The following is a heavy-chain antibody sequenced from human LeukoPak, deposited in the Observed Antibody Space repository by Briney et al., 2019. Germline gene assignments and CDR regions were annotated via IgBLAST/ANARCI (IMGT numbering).Heavy chain of an antibody. J-gene: IGHJ6*02. Sequence: PGGSLRLSCAAPGFTFSSYAMSWVRQAPGKGLEWVSAISGSGGSTYYADSVKGRFTISRDNSKNTLYLQMNSLRAEDTAVYYCAKARGSYSSLDVWGQGTTVTVSS. V-gene: IGHV3-23*01. CDR3: AKARGSYSSLDV. D-gene: IGHD1-26*01. CDR1: GFTFSSYA. CDR2: ISGSGGST.